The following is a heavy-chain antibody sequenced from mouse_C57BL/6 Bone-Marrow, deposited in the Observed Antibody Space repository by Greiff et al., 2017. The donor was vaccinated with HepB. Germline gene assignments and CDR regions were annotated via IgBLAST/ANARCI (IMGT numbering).Heavy chain of an antibody. V-gene: IGHV5-12*01. CDR3: ARRYYGSSYYWYFDV. CDR1: GFTFSDYY. CDR2: ISNGGGST. J-gene: IGHJ1*03. Sequence: EVKLVESGGGLVQPGGSLKLSCAASGFTFSDYYMYWVRQTPEKRLEWVAYISNGGGSTYYPDTVKGRFTISRDNAKNTLYLQMSRLKSEDTAMYYCARRYYGSSYYWYFDVWGTGTTVTVSS. D-gene: IGHD1-1*01.